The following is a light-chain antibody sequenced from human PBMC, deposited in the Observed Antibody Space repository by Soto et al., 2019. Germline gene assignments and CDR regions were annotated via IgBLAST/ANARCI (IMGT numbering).Light chain of an antibody. CDR1: QAVGGTY. CDR2: GAS. Sequence: PGGRASLSCRASQAVGGTYLAWYQHKPGQAPRLLIYGASNRAAGIPDRFGGSGSGTDFTLTISRLEPEDFAVYYCQQYGSSPQITFGQGTRLEIK. J-gene: IGKJ5*01. CDR3: QQYGSSPQIT. V-gene: IGKV3-20*01.